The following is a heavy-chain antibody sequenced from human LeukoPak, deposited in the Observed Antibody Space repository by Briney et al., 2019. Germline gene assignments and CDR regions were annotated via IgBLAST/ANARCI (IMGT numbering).Heavy chain of an antibody. Sequence: SETLSLTCAVYGGSFSGYYWSWIRQPPGKGLEWIGEINHSGSTNYNPSLKSRVTISVDTSKNQFSLKLSSVTAADTAVYYCARSNDYGDSPIPYYFDYWGQGTLVTVSS. J-gene: IGHJ4*02. CDR1: GGSFSGYY. D-gene: IGHD4-17*01. CDR2: INHSGST. V-gene: IGHV4-34*01. CDR3: ARSNDYGDSPIPYYFDY.